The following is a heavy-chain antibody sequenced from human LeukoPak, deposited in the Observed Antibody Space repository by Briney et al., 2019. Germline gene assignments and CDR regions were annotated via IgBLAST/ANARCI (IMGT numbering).Heavy chain of an antibody. Sequence: GKGLEWFSAISGSGGSTYYADSVKGRFTISTDNSKTTLYLQMNSLRAEDTAVYYRCRTHPDYWGQGTLVTVSS. CDR3: CRTHPDY. D-gene: IGHD2-15*01. J-gene: IGHJ4*02. CDR2: ISGSGGST. V-gene: IGHV3-23*01.